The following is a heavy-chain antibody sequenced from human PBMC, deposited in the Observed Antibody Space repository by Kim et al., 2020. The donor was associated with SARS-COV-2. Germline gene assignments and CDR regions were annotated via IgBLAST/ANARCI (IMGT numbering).Heavy chain of an antibody. D-gene: IGHD3-16*01. V-gene: IGHV4-34*01. J-gene: IGHJ6*02. Sequence: SETLSLTCAVYGGSFSGYHWSWIRQPPGKGLEWIGEINHRGSINYNPSLKSRVTISIDTSKNQFSLKLTSVTAADTGFYFCAIGRGGVVPSPILGIGPHYDYFNMGVGGHETTVTVSS. CDR2: INHRGSI. CDR3: AIGRGGVVPSPILGIGPHYDYFNMGV. CDR1: GGSFSGYH.